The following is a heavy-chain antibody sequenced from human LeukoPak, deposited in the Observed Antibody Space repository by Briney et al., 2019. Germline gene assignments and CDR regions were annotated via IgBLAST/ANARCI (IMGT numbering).Heavy chain of an antibody. J-gene: IGHJ4*02. Sequence: GASVKVSCKASGYTFTSYDINWVRQATGQGLEWVGWMNPNSGNTGYAQKFQGRVTMTRNTSISTAYMELSSLRSEDTAVYYCARSGSGYLRYYFDYWGQGTLVTVSS. V-gene: IGHV1-8*01. CDR2: MNPNSGNT. CDR1: GYTFTSYD. CDR3: ARSGSGYLRYYFDY. D-gene: IGHD5-12*01.